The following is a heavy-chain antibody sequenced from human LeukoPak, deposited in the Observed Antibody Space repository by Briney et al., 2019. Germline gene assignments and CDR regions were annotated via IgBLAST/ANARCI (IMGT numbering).Heavy chain of an antibody. CDR3: ARKSASGNYPLDY. CDR1: GFTFSSYA. J-gene: IGHJ4*02. CDR2: ISGSGGST. V-gene: IGHV3-23*01. Sequence: PGGSLRLSCAASGFTFSSYAMSWVRQAPGKGLEWVSAISGSGGSTYYADSVKGRFTISRDNSKNTLYLQMNSLRAEDTALYYCARKSASGNYPLDYWGQGTLATVSS. D-gene: IGHD3-10*01.